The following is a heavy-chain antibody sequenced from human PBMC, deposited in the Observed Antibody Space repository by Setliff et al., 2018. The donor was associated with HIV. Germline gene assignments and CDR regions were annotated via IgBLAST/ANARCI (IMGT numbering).Heavy chain of an antibody. Sequence: KHSETLSLTCTVSGGSLSTDSYYWSWIRQPAGKGLEWIGHVYTSGSTDYNPSLKSRATISVETSKRQFSLNLTSVTAADTAMYFCAIQRGDVDWYLSVVHWGQGKLVTVSS. CDR3: AIQRGDVDWYLSVVH. V-gene: IGHV4-61*09. CDR2: VYTSGST. J-gene: IGHJ5*02. CDR1: GGSLSTDSYY. D-gene: IGHD3-9*01.